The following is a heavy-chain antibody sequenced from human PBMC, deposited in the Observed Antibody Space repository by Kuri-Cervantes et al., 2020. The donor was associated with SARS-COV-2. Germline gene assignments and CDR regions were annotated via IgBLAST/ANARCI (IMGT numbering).Heavy chain of an antibody. CDR2: ISSSGSTI. J-gene: IGHJ4*02. V-gene: IGHV3-11*04. CDR3: AGEIWGGNLIDY. D-gene: IGHD4-23*01. CDR1: GFTFSDYY. Sequence: GESLKISCAASGFTFSDYYMSWIRQAPGKGLEWVSYISSSGSTIYYADSVKGRFTISRDNAKNSLYLQMNSLRAEDTAVYYCAGEIWGGNLIDYWGQGTLVTVSS.